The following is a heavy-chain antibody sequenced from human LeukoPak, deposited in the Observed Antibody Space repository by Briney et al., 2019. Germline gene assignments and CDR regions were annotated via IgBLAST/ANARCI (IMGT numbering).Heavy chain of an antibody. D-gene: IGHD5-18*01. J-gene: IGHJ4*02. V-gene: IGHV3-48*01. Sequence: PGGSLRLSFAASGFTFSNAWMNWVRQAPGKGLEWVSYISTSGSTIDYVDSVKGRFTISRDNAKNSLYLQMNNLRAEDTAVYYCSRLRGYSYGYADYWGQGTLVTVSS. CDR1: GFTFSNAW. CDR2: ISTSGSTI. CDR3: SRLRGYSYGYADY.